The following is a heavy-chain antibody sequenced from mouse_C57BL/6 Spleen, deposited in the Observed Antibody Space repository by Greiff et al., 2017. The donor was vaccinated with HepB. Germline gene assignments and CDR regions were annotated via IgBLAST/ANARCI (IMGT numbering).Heavy chain of an antibody. J-gene: IGHJ4*01. CDR1: GFSFNTYA. V-gene: IGHV10-1*01. Sequence: EVKLVESGGGLVQPKGSLKLSCAASGFSFNTYAMNWVRQAPGKGLEWVARIRSKSNNYATYYADSVKDRFTISRDDSESMLYLQMNNLKTEDTAMYYCVTNWDSYAMDYWGQGTSVTVSS. CDR2: IRSKSNNYAT. CDR3: VTNWDSYAMDY. D-gene: IGHD4-1*01.